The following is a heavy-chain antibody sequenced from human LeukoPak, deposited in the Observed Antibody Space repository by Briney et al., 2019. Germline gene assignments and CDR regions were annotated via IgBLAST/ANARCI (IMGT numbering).Heavy chain of an antibody. V-gene: IGHV3-30*04. CDR2: IPYDGSNK. J-gene: IGHJ4*02. CDR1: GFTFSTHA. Sequence: GGSLRLSCAASGFTFSTHAMHWVRQAPGKGLEWVAVIPYDGSNKYYADSVKGRFTISRENSKNRLYLQMNSLRVEDTAVYYCARCTTGRTFGSLREIKRSREIDYWGQGTLVTVSS. D-gene: IGHD1-1*01. CDR3: ARCTTGRTFGSLREIKRSREIDY.